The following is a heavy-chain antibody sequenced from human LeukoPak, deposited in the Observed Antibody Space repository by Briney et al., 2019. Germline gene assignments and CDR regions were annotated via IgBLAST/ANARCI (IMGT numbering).Heavy chain of an antibody. CDR2: ISGSGDST. CDR1: GFTFSNYA. J-gene: IGHJ4*02. Sequence: GSLRLSCAASGFTFSNYAMSWVRQAPGKGLEWVSSISGSGDSTYYADSVKGRFTISRDTSKNTLYLQMNSLRAEDTAVYYCAKVSSGWSDTFDYWGQGTLVTVSS. V-gene: IGHV3-23*01. D-gene: IGHD6-19*01. CDR3: AKVSSGWSDTFDY.